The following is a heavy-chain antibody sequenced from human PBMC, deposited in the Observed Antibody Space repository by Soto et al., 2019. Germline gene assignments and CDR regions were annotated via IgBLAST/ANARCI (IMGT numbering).Heavy chain of an antibody. CDR1: GYTFTTYY. CDR3: ARAISGYVT. Sequence: ASVKVSCKASGYTFTTYYIHWVRQAPGQGLEWMGWINTGNGNTRYSQRFLGRVSLTTDTSASTASMDLSSLTSEDTAVYYCARAISGYVTWGQGTLVTVSS. J-gene: IGHJ5*02. V-gene: IGHV1-3*04. CDR2: INTGNGNT. D-gene: IGHD5-12*01.